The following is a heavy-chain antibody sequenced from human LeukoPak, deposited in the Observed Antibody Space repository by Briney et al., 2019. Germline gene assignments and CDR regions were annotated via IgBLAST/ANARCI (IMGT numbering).Heavy chain of an antibody. J-gene: IGHJ6*02. CDR3: ARDLIYCSGGSCYSANYYYYGMDV. D-gene: IGHD2-15*01. V-gene: IGHV3-21*01. CDR2: ISSSSSYI. Sequence: GSLRLSCAASGFTFSSYSMNWVRQAPGKGLEWVSSISSSSSYIYYADSVKGRFTISRDNSKNTLYLQMNSLRAEDTAVYYCARDLIYCSGGSCYSANYYYYGMDVWGQGTTVTVSS. CDR1: GFTFSSYS.